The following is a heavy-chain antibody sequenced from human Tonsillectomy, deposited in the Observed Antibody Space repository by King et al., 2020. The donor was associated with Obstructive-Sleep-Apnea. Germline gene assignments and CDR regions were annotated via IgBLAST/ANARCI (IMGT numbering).Heavy chain of an antibody. Sequence: QLVQSGAEVKKPGASVKVSCKTSGYSLNTDGITWVRQAPGQGLEWMGWISGYNGDTKYAQKVQGRVTMTADTSTSTAYMELRSLRSDDTAVYYCAREREIYCFSTICARYLDLWGRGTPVTVSS. CDR2: ISGYNGDT. V-gene: IGHV1-18*04. J-gene: IGHJ2*01. D-gene: IGHD2-2*01. CDR3: AREREIYCFSTICARYLDL. CDR1: GYSLNTDG.